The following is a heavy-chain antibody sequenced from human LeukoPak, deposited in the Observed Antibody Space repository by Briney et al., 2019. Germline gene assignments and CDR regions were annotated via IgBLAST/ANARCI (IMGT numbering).Heavy chain of an antibody. V-gene: IGHV3-74*01. CDR1: GFTFSSYW. D-gene: IGHD5-24*01. Sequence: GGSLRLSCAASGFTFSSYWMHWVRQAPGKGLVWVSRINSDGSSTSYADSVKGRFTISRDNAKNTLYVQMNSLRAEDTAVYYCARSMVTIPIPGGYWGQGTLVTVSS. J-gene: IGHJ4*02. CDR2: INSDGSST. CDR3: ARSMVTIPIPGGY.